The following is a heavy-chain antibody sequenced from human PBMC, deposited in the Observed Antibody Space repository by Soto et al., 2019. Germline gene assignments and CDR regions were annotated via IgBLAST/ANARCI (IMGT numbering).Heavy chain of an antibody. CDR2: ISGSGDTT. J-gene: IGHJ3*01. CDR1: GFPFSTYA. Sequence: GGSLRLSCAASGFPFSTYAMGWVRQAPGKGLEWVSLISGSGDTTYYADSVKGRFTISRDNAKNTLYLQMNSLRAEDTAAYYCAKDMLQWLVVGHDAFDLWGQGTMVTVSS. V-gene: IGHV3-23*01. CDR3: AKDMLQWLVVGHDAFDL. D-gene: IGHD6-19*01.